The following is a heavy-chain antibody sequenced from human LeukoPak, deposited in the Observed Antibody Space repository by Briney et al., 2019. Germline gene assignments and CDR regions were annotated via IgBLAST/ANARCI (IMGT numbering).Heavy chain of an antibody. J-gene: IGHJ6*02. CDR2: INPNSGGT. CDR1: GYTLTGYY. Sequence: ASVQVSCKASGYTLTGYYMHWVRQAPGQGLEWMGWINPNSGGTNYAQKFQGRVTMTRDTSISTAYMELSRLRSDDTAVYYCAREGLAPPSDGYSGYDSFHSYYYYGMDVWGQGTAVTVSS. CDR3: AREGLAPPSDGYSGYDSFHSYYYYGMDV. V-gene: IGHV1-2*02. D-gene: IGHD5-12*01.